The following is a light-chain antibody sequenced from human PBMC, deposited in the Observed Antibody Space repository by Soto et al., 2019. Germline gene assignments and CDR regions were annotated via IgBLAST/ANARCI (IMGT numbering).Light chain of an antibody. V-gene: IGKV1-5*01. CDR3: QQYKSYPYT. Sequence: DIQMTQSPSTLSASAGERVTLTCRASHSVSSWLAWYQQSPGKAPKLLIYDASNLESGVPSRFSGSGSVTEFTLTISSLQPDDFATYYCQQYKSYPYTFGQGTKLEIK. J-gene: IGKJ2*01. CDR2: DAS. CDR1: HSVSSW.